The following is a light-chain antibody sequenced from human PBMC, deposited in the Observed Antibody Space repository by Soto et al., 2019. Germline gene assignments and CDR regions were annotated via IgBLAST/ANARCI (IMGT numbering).Light chain of an antibody. V-gene: IGLV2-8*01. Sequence: QSALTQPPSASGSPGQSVAISCSETSSDVGGYNYVSWYQQHPGKAPKLMIYDVNKRPSGVPDRFSGSKSGNTASLTVSGLQTEDEADYYCISYAGSNKPAFGGGTKLTVL. CDR1: SSDVGGYNY. J-gene: IGLJ2*01. CDR2: DVN. CDR3: ISYAGSNKPA.